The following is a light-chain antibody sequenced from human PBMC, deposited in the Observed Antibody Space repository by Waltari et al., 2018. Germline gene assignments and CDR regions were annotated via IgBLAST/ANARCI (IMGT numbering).Light chain of an antibody. CDR2: VNSDGSH. CDR1: SGHSSNV. Sequence: QLVLTQSPSASASLGASVKLTCTLSSGHSSNVIAWLQQQPEKGPRYLMKVNSDGSHSKVDKMPDRFAGSSSGAEHFLTISSLQSEDEADYYCQTGCHGTWVFGGGTKLTVL. J-gene: IGLJ3*02. V-gene: IGLV4-69*01. CDR3: QTGCHGTWV.